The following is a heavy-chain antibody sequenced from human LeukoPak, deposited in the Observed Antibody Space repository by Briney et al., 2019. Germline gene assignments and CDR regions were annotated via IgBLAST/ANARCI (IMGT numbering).Heavy chain of an antibody. CDR1: GGTFNTYA. V-gene: IGHV1-69*04. CDR3: ARFPVRGYTYGSVIHHMDV. Sequence: ASVEVSCKASGGTFNTYAITWVRQAPGQGLEWMGRIIPILDVADSAQRFQGRVTITADRSTSTVYMELNSLGSEDTAIYYCARFPVRGYTYGSVIHHMDVWGQGTTVIVSS. J-gene: IGHJ6*02. CDR2: IIPILDVA. D-gene: IGHD5-18*01.